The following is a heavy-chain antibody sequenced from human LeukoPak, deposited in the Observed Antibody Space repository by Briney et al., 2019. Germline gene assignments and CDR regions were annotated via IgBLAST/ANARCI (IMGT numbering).Heavy chain of an antibody. CDR3: AREGREWLPYFDY. J-gene: IGHJ4*02. CDR2: INPNSGGT. V-gene: IGHV1-2*02. CDR1: GYTFTVYY. Sequence: SVYLSCKPSGYTFTVYYMHWGRQTPGQGLGWMGGINPNSGGTNYAQKFQGRVTMNRDTSISTAYMELSRLRSDDTAVYYCAREGREWLPYFDYWGQGTLVTVSS. D-gene: IGHD5-18*01.